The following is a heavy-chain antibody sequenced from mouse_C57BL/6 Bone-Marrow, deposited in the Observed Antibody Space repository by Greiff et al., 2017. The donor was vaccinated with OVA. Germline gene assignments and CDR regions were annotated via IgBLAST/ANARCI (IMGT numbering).Heavy chain of an antibody. CDR3: ARRKLRLFAY. Sequence: QVQLKQSGAELARPGASVKLSCKASGSTFTSYGISWVKQRTGQGLEWIGEIYPRSGNTYYNEKFKGKATLTADKSSSTAYMELRSLTSEDSAVYFCARRKLRLFAYWGQGTLVTVSA. CDR1: GSTFTSYG. V-gene: IGHV1-81*01. J-gene: IGHJ3*01. D-gene: IGHD1-1*01. CDR2: IYPRSGNT.